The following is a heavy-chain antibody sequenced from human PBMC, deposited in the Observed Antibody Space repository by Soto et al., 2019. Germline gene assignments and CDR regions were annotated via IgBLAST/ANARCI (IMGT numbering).Heavy chain of an antibody. J-gene: IGHJ4*02. V-gene: IGHV4-59*08. CDR1: GGSISGYY. D-gene: IGHD1-26*01. Sequence: PSETLSLTCTVPGGSISGYYWIWMRQPPGKGLEWIGYIYNSGSTNYNPALKSRVTISVDTSKNQFSLKLSSVTAADTAVYYCARRYGSAIDFWGQGTLVTVSS. CDR2: IYNSGST. CDR3: ARRYGSAIDF.